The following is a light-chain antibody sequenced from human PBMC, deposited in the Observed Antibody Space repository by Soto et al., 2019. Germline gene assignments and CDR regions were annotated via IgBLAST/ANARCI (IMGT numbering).Light chain of an antibody. CDR3: QQRNSYAIT. Sequence: DIQMTQTRSTLSASQGPRVTVTCLASQSISTWLAWYQQKPGKAPNLLIYAASTLQSGVPSRFSGSGSGTEFTLTIISLQPDDFATYYCQQRNSYAITFGQGTRLENK. V-gene: IGKV1-5*01. CDR1: QSISTW. J-gene: IGKJ5*01. CDR2: AAS.